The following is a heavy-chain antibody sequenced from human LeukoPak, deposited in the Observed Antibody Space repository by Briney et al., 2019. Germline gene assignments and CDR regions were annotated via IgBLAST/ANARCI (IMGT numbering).Heavy chain of an antibody. D-gene: IGHD6-6*01. CDR2: MFHSGGT. Sequence: SETLSLTCTVSGDSIRRGFYWGWIRQPPGKGLEWIGSMFHSGGTYLNPSLRSRISISVDTSKNQFYLTLSSVSAADTAMYYCAREAARPSFAYWGQGSLVTVSS. J-gene: IGHJ4*02. CDR1: GDSIRRGFY. CDR3: AREAARPSFAY. V-gene: IGHV4-38-2*02.